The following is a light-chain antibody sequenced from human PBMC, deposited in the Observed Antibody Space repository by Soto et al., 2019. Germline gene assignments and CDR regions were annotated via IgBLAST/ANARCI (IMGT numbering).Light chain of an antibody. CDR3: AAWDDSLNGFYV. CDR1: SSNIGSNT. CDR2: SNN. V-gene: IGLV1-44*01. J-gene: IGLJ1*01. Sequence: QSVLPQPPSASGTPGQRVTISCSGSSSNIGSNTVNWYQQLPGTAPKLLIYSNNQRPSGVPDRFSGSKSGTSASLAISGLQSEDEADYYCAAWDDSLNGFYVFGTGTKVTVL.